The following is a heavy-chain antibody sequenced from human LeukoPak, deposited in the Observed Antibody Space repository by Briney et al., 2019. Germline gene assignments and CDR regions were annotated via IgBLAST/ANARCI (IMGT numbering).Heavy chain of an antibody. CDR1: GFTFSSYG. CDR2: ISYDGSNK. V-gene: IGHV3-30*18. J-gene: IGHJ3*02. Sequence: GGSLRLSCAASGFTFSSYGMHWVRQAPGKGLEWVAVISYDGSNKYYADSVKGRFTISRDNSKNTLYLQMNSLRAEDTAVYYCAKVYYYDSSGDAFDIWGQGTMVTVSS. CDR3: AKVYYYDSSGDAFDI. D-gene: IGHD3-22*01.